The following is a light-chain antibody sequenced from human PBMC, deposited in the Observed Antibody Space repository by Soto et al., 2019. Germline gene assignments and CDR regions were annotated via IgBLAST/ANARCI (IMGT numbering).Light chain of an antibody. CDR3: QQYSNWPPIT. V-gene: IGKV3-15*01. CDR2: DTS. CDR1: QSVSSY. J-gene: IGKJ5*01. Sequence: EIVLTQSPATLSSSPGERATLSCRASQSVSSYLAWYQQKPGQAPRLLIYDTSTRATGIPARFSGSGSGTEFTLTISSLQSEDFAVYYCQQYSNWPPITFGQGTRLEIK.